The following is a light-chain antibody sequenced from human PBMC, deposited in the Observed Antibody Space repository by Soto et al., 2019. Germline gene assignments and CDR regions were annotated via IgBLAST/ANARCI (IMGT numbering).Light chain of an antibody. CDR1: SSNIGRNT. J-gene: IGLJ3*02. CDR2: NNN. V-gene: IGLV1-44*01. Sequence: QSVLTQPPSASGTPGQRVTISCSGSSSNIGRNTVNWYQQFPGTAPNLLIYNNNERPSGVPDRFSGSKSGTSASLAISGLRSEDEADYYCAAWDVSLNGRVFGGGTKLTVL. CDR3: AAWDVSLNGRV.